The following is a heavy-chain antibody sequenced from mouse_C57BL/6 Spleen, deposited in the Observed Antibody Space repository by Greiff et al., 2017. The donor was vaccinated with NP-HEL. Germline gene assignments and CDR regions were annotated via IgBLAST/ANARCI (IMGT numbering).Heavy chain of an antibody. Sequence: VQLQQPGAELVRPGSSVKLSCKASGYTFTSYWMHWVKQRPIQGLEWIGNIDPSDSETHYNQKFKDKATLTVDKSSSTAYMQLSSLTSEDSAVYDCARGDYCGSSYMGYFDVWGTGTTVTVSS. CDR3: ARGDYCGSSYMGYFDV. V-gene: IGHV1-52*01. CDR2: IDPSDSET. D-gene: IGHD1-1*01. J-gene: IGHJ1*03. CDR1: GYTFTSYW.